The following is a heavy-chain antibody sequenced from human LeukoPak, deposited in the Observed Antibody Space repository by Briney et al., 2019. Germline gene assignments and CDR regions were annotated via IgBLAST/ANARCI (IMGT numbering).Heavy chain of an antibody. CDR3: GRDGENHYYDY. D-gene: IGHD7-27*01. Sequence: PGGSLRLSCAASGFTVSSNHMSWVRQAPGKGLEWVSVIYSGGTIYYADSVKGRFTISRDNSKNTVYLEMNSLRAEDTAVYYCGRDGENHYYDYWGQGTLVTVST. J-gene: IGHJ4*02. V-gene: IGHV3-66*01. CDR2: IYSGGTI. CDR1: GFTVSSNH.